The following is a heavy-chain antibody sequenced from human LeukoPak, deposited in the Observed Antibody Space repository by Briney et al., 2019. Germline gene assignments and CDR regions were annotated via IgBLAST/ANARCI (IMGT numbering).Heavy chain of an antibody. Sequence: SETLSLTCTVSGGSISSYYWSWIRQPPGKGLEWIGYIYYSGSTNYNPSLKSRVTISVDTSKNQFSLKLSSVTAADTAVYYCARGLGYCSSTSCYEDYYGMDVRGQGTTVTVSS. CDR3: ARGLGYCSSTSCYEDYYGMDV. D-gene: IGHD2-2*01. CDR1: GGSISSYY. CDR2: IYYSGST. V-gene: IGHV4-59*12. J-gene: IGHJ6*02.